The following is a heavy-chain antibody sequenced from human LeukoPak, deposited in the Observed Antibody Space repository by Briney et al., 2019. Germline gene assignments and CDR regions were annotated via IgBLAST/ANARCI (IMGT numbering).Heavy chain of an antibody. V-gene: IGHV4-39*01. CDR3: ARHQTGGHSYMDV. D-gene: IGHD7-27*01. CDR1: GDSISNIRYY. Sequence: SEALSLTCTVSGDSISNIRYYWVWIRQPPGKGPEWIGSISYSGTTYDNPSLKSRITMSVDPSNSLFSLTLTSVTAADTAVYYCARHQTGGHSYMDVWGKGTTVTVSS. J-gene: IGHJ6*03. CDR2: ISYSGTT.